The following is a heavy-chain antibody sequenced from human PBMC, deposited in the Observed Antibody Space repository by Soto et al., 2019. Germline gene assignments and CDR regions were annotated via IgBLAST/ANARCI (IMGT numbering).Heavy chain of an antibody. CDR1: GGSFSGYY. V-gene: IGHV4-34*01. CDR3: ARGRVVPAAMATPPLINWFDP. J-gene: IGHJ5*02. CDR2: INHSGST. Sequence: PSETLSLTCAVYGGSFSGYYWSWIRQPPGKGLEWIGEINHSGSTNYNPSLKSRVTISVDTSKNQFSLKLSSVTAADTAVYYCARGRVVPAAMATPPLINWFDPWGQGTLVTVSS. D-gene: IGHD2-2*01.